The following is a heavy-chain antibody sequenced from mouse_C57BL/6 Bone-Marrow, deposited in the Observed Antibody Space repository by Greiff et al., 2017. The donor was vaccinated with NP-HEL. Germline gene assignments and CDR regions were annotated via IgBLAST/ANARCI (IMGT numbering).Heavy chain of an antibody. V-gene: IGHV5-4*01. CDR2: ISDGGSYT. CDR3: ARDGHYYGRTSYYAMDY. Sequence: EVKVVESGGGLVKPGGSLKLSCAASGFTFSSYAMSWVRQTPEKRLEWVATISDGGSYTYYPDNVKGRFTISRDNAKNNLYLQMSHLKSEDTAMYYCARDGHYYGRTSYYAMDYWGQGTSVTVSS. D-gene: IGHD1-1*01. CDR1: GFTFSSYA. J-gene: IGHJ4*01.